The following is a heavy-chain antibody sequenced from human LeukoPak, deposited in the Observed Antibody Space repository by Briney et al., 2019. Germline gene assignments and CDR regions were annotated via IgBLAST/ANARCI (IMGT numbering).Heavy chain of an antibody. CDR1: GGSISSYY. V-gene: IGHV4-4*07. CDR3: ARIRSSGWSNHYFDY. J-gene: IGHJ4*02. Sequence: SETLSLTCSVSGGSISSYYWSWIRQPAGKGLEWIGRMYTSGSTNYNPSLKSRVTMSVDPSKNQFSLKLSSGTAADTAVYYCARIRSSGWSNHYFDYWGQGTLVTVSS. D-gene: IGHD6-19*01. CDR2: MYTSGST.